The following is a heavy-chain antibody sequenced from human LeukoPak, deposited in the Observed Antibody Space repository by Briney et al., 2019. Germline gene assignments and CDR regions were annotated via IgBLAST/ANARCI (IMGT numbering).Heavy chain of an antibody. D-gene: IGHD3-22*01. V-gene: IGHV3-48*01. Sequence: GGSLRLSCAASGFTFSSYSMNWVRQAPGKGLEWVSYISSSSSTTYYADSVKGRFTISRDNAKNSLYLQVNSLRAEDTAVYYCARVLHKRNYDSSVYYGYWGQGTLVTVSS. CDR1: GFTFSSYS. CDR3: ARVLHKRNYDSSVYYGY. CDR2: ISSSSSTT. J-gene: IGHJ4*02.